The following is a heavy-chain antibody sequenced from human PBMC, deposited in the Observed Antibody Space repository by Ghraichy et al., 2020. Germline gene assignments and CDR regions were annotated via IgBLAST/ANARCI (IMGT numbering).Heavy chain of an antibody. V-gene: IGHV4-59*01. CDR1: GTSIKNYH. D-gene: IGHD5-24*01. J-gene: IGHJ4*02. Sequence: SETLSLTCNVSGTSIKNYHWTWIRQPPGKGLEYIGYASYTGSTNYNPSLKTRVRMSVDTSKNQLSLRLSDMTAADTAVYFCSAYKYGDRFDGYWGQGALVSGSS. CDR3: SAYKYGDRFDGY. CDR2: ASYTGST.